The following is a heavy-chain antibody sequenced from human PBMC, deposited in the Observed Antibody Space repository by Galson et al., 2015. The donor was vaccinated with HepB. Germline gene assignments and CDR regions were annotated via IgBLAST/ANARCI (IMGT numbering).Heavy chain of an antibody. CDR3: AKRAYYSGYYMDV. Sequence: SLRLSCAASGFTFSNYWMSWVRQAPGKGLEWVANIKEDESEKYYVNSVRGRFTVSRDNAKNSLYLQMNSLRVEDTAVYYCAKRAYYSGYYMDVWGKGTTVTVSS. V-gene: IGHV3-7*01. CDR1: GFTFSNYW. CDR2: IKEDESEK. D-gene: IGHD2-15*01. J-gene: IGHJ6*03.